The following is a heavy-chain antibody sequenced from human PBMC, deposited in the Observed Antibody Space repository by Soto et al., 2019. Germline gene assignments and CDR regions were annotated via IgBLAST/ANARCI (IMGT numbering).Heavy chain of an antibody. CDR3: ARFESAWHVVGATWGGNY. V-gene: IGHV3-21*01. Sequence: EVQLVESGGGLVKPGGSLRLSCAASGFTFSSYSMNWVRQAPGKGLEWVSSISSSSSYIYYADSVKGRFTISRDNAKNSLYLQMNSLRAEDTAVYYCARFESAWHVVGATWGGNYWGQGTLVTVSS. CDR1: GFTFSSYS. D-gene: IGHD1-26*01. J-gene: IGHJ4*02. CDR2: ISSSSSYI.